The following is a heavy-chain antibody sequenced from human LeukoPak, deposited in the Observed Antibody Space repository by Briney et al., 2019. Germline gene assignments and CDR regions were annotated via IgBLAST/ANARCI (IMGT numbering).Heavy chain of an antibody. CDR1: GYTFTSYA. D-gene: IGHD3-16*02. CDR2: INAGNGNT. J-gene: IGHJ4*02. CDR3: ARGANYDYVWGSYRYSTLFDY. V-gene: IGHV1-3*03. Sequence: ASVKVSCKASGYTFTSYAMHWVRQAPGQRLEWMGWINAGNGNTKYSQEFQGRVTITRDTSASTAYMELSSLRSEDMAVYYCARGANYDYVWGSYRYSTLFDYWGQGTLVTVSS.